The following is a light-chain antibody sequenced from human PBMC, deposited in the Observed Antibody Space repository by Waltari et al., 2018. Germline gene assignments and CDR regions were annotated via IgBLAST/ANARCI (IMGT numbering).Light chain of an antibody. V-gene: IGLV2-14*01. CDR3: SSYTSSSTLV. CDR1: RSDVGTYNY. CDR2: DVS. J-gene: IGLJ1*01. Sequence: QSALTQPASVSGSPGQSIPISCTGTRSDVGTYNYVSWYQQHPGKAPKLLIYDVSNRPSGVSDRFFGSKSGNTASLTISGLRAADEADYYCSSYTSSSTLVFGTGTKVTVL.